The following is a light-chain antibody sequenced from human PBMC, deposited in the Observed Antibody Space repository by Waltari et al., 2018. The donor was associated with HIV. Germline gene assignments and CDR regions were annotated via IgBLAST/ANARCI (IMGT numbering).Light chain of an antibody. CDR2: EDS. J-gene: IGLJ3*02. CDR1: SSDVGSYNV. V-gene: IGLV2-23*01. CDR3: CSYAGSNTWV. Sequence: QSALTQPASVSGSPGPSITIPCTGTSSDVGSYNVVSWYQQHPGKAPKLMIYEDSKRPSGVSERFSGSKSGNTASLTISGLQSEDEADYYCCSYAGSNTWVFGGGTKLTVL.